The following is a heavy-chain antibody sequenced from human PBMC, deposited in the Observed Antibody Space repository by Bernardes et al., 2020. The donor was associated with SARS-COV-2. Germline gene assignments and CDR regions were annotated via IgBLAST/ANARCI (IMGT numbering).Heavy chain of an antibody. D-gene: IGHD6-13*01. V-gene: IGHV3-23*01. CDR1: GFTFSSYA. J-gene: IGHJ4*02. CDR3: TKKQKSSWYGDDY. Sequence: GGSLRLSCAASGFTFSSYAMSWVRQAPGKGLEWVSAISDSGTSTYYADSVKGRFTISRDNSKNTLYLQMNTLRAEDTAIYYCTKKQKSSWYGDDYWGQGTLVTVSS. CDR2: ISDSGTST.